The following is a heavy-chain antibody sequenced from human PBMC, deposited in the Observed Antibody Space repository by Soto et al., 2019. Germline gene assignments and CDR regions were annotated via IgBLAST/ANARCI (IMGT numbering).Heavy chain of an antibody. Sequence: ASVKVSCKASGYTFTSYDINWVRQATGQGLEWMGWMNPNSGNTGYAQKFQGRVTMTRNTSISTAYMELSSLRSEDTAVYYCARGVAAAASARYYGMDVWGQGTTVSVSS. CDR3: ARGVAAAASARYYGMDV. CDR2: MNPNSGNT. V-gene: IGHV1-8*01. CDR1: GYTFTSYD. D-gene: IGHD6-13*01. J-gene: IGHJ6*02.